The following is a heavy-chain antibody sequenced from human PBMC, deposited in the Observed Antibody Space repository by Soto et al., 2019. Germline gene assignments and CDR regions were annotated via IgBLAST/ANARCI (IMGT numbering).Heavy chain of an antibody. Sequence: EVQLVESGGGLVQPGGSLRLSCAASGFSFSTYWMTWVRQAPGKGLEWVANIKPDGSQKYYVDSVKGRFTISRDNAKRSVYLQMDSLRVEDTALYFCAVRYADYWCQGALVTVSS. D-gene: IGHD2-2*01. CDR2: IKPDGSQK. V-gene: IGHV3-7*01. CDR1: GFSFSTYW. J-gene: IGHJ4*02. CDR3: AVRYADY.